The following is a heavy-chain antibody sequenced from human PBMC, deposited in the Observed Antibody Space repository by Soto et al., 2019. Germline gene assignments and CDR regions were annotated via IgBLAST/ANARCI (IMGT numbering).Heavy chain of an antibody. V-gene: IGHV3-13*01. D-gene: IGHD6-19*01. CDR2: IGTAGDT. CDR3: ARAFSGWYGENWFDP. CDR1: GFTFSSYD. J-gene: IGHJ5*02. Sequence: PGGSLRLSCAASGFTFSSYDMHWVRQATGKGLEWVSAIGTAGDTYYPGSVKGRFTISRENAKNSLYLQMNSLRAEDTAVYYCARAFSGWYGENWFDPWGQGTLVTVSS.